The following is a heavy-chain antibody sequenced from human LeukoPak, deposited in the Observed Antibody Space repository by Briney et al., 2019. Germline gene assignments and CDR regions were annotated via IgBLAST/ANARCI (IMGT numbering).Heavy chain of an antibody. V-gene: IGHV1-46*01. D-gene: IGHD3-10*01. J-gene: IGHJ3*02. CDR1: GYTFTSYY. CDR3: ARPRLWFGEFDAFDI. CDR2: INPSGGST. Sequence: ASVKVSCKASGYTFTSYYMHWVRQAPGQGLEWMGIINPSGGSTSYAQKFQGRVTMTRDTSTSTVYMELSSLRSEDTAVYYCARPRLWFGEFDAFDIWGQGTMVTVFS.